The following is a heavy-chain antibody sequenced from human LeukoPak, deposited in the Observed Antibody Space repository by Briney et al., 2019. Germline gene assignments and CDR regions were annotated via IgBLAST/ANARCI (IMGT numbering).Heavy chain of an antibody. V-gene: IGHV3-53*01. Sequence: GSLRLSCAASGFNVISNYMNWVRQAPGKGLEWVSVIYSDDTTYYADSVKGRFTISRDNSRNTLYLQMNSLRPEDTAVYYCARPWDAFDIWGQGTMVTVSS. CDR1: GFNVISNY. CDR2: IYSDDTT. CDR3: ARPWDAFDI. J-gene: IGHJ3*02.